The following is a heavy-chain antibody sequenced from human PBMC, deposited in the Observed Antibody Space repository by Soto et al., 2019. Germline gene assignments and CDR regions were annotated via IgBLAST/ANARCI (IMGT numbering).Heavy chain of an antibody. CDR1: GFTFSSYA. J-gene: IGHJ4*02. CDR2: ISYDGSNK. D-gene: IGHD3-10*01. Sequence: QVQLVESGGGVVQPGRSLRLSCAASGFTFSSYAMHWVRQAPGKGLEWVAVISYDGSNKYYADSVKGRFTISRDNSKNTLYLQMNSLRAEDTAVYYCAREQEGFGESPLAYWGQGTLVTVSS. CDR3: AREQEGFGESPLAY. V-gene: IGHV3-30-3*01.